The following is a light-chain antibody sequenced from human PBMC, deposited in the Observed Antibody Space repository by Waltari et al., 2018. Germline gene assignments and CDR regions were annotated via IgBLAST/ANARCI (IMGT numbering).Light chain of an antibody. J-gene: IGLJ3*02. V-gene: IGLV1-44*01. CDR3: AAWDDSRNGWV. CDR1: DSNIARNS. CDR2: RNN. Sequence: QSVLTQPPSASGTPGQTVTISCSGGDSNIARNSVNWYQKFPGAAPKLLIFRNNQRPSGVPDRFSGSKSGTSAVLAISGLQSDDESDYFCAAWDDSRNGWVFGEGTRVAVL.